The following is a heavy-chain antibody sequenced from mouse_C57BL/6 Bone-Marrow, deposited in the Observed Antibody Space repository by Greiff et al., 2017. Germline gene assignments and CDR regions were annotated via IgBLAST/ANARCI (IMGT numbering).Heavy chain of an antibody. J-gene: IGHJ2*01. V-gene: IGHV2-2*01. CDR2: IWSGGST. CDR3: EY. Sequence: VKVVESGPGLVQPSQSLSITCTVSGFSLTSYGVHWVRQSPGKGLEWLGVIWSGGSTDYNAAFIYRLSISKDNSKSHVFFKMNSLQADDTAERHFEYWGQGTTLTVSS. CDR1: GFSLTSYG.